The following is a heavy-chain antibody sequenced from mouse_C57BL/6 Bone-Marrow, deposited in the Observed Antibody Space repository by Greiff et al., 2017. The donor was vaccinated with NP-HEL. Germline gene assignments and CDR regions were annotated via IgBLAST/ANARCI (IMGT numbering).Heavy chain of an antibody. CDR3: VWLWFAY. V-gene: IGHV6-3*01. CDR1: GFTFSNYW. Sequence: EVKLEESGGGLVQPGGSMKLSCVASGFTFSNYWMNWVRQSPETGLEWVAQIRLKSDNYATHYAESVKGRFTISRDDSKSSVYLQMNNLRAEDTGIYYCVWLWFAYWGQGTLVTVSA. J-gene: IGHJ3*01. CDR2: IRLKSDNYAT.